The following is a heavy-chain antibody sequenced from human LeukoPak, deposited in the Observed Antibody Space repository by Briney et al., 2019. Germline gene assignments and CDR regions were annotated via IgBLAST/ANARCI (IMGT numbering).Heavy chain of an antibody. Sequence: SETLSLTCTVSDSSITSTYYWAWFRQPPGKGLEWIATVFRLQTVRTFYNPSLESRVTMSLDPSQNQFSLNLTSVTAADTALYFCARVLHAPYLIDSWGQGTLITVSS. CDR1: DSSITSTYY. CDR3: ARVLHAPYLIDS. D-gene: IGHD2-8*01. V-gene: IGHV4-38-2*02. CDR2: VFRLQTVRT. J-gene: IGHJ4*02.